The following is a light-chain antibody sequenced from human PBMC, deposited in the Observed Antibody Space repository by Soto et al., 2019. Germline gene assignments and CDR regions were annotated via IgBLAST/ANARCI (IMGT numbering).Light chain of an antibody. CDR3: QTWGTGFQF. CDR2: LNNDGSH. CDR1: SGHSSYA. J-gene: IGLJ2*01. V-gene: IGLV4-69*01. Sequence: QLVLTQSPSASASLGASVKLTCTLSSGHSSYAIAWHQKQPGKGPRYLMDLNNDGSHTKGDGIPDRFSGSSSGADRFLIISSFQSEDEADYYCQTWGTGFQFFGDGTKLTVL.